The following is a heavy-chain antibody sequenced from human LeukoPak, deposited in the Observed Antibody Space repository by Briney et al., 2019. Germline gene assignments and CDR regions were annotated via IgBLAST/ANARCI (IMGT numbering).Heavy chain of an antibody. J-gene: IGHJ4*02. CDR3: SSSRTFADD. Sequence: GGSLRLSCAASGFTFSSYSMNWVRQAPGKGLEWVSSISSSSNNIYYADSVKGRFTISRNNAKNSVYLLMNSLSAEDTSVACVSSSRTFADDWGQGTLVSVSS. V-gene: IGHV3-21*01. CDR2: ISSSSNNI. CDR1: GFTFSSYS. D-gene: IGHD5/OR15-5a*01.